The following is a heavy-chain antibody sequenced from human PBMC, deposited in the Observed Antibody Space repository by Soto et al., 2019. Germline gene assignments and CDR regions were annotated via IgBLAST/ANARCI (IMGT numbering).Heavy chain of an antibody. CDR2: INGGSTT. J-gene: IGHJ6*02. Sequence: EVQLLESGGGLVQPGGSLRLSCAASGFTFSSYAMSWVRQAPGKGLEWVTAINGGSTTYYADSVKGRFTISRDNSKNTLYLQMNSLRDEDTAVYYCAKDKDWSGVYGMDVWGQGTTVTVSS. V-gene: IGHV3-23*01. D-gene: IGHD3-3*01. CDR1: GFTFSSYA. CDR3: AKDKDWSGVYGMDV.